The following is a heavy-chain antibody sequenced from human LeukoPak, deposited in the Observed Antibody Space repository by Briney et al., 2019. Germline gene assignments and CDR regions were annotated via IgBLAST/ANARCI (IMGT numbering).Heavy chain of an antibody. J-gene: IGHJ4*02. CDR1: GSTFSSYA. CDR3: ATRLGQYFDN. Sequence: TGGSLRLSCAASGSTFSSYAMGWVRQAPGKGLDWVSAISGSGGSTYYADSVKGRFTISRDNSRNTLFLQMNSLRADDTAVYYCATRLGQYFDNWGQGTLVTVSS. V-gene: IGHV3-23*01. CDR2: ISGSGGST.